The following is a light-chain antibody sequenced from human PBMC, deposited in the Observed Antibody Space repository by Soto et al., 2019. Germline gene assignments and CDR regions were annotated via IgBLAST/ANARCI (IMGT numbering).Light chain of an antibody. Sequence: EIVLTQSPGTLSLSPGERATLSCRAIQSVSNNYLAWYQQKPGQAPRLLIYGASSRATGIPDRSSGSGSGTDFTLTISSLEPEDFAVYYCQQRSNWPPITFGQGTRLEIK. V-gene: IGKV3D-20*02. CDR3: QQRSNWPPIT. CDR1: QSVSNNY. J-gene: IGKJ5*01. CDR2: GAS.